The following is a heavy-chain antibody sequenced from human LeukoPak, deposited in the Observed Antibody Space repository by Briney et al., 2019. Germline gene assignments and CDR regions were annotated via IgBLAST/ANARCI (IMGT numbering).Heavy chain of an antibody. CDR3: AKDSYGGYNDFGIDS. V-gene: IGHV3-30*18. Sequence: GGSLRLSCAASGFTFFTYSMHWVRQAPGKGLEWLAVSSFDENNKYYADSVRGRFTISRDNSKNTVYLQMDSLRPEDTAIYYCAKDSYGGYNDFGIDSWGQGTQVSVSS. CDR1: GFTFFTYS. CDR2: SSFDENNK. D-gene: IGHD5-12*01. J-gene: IGHJ4*02.